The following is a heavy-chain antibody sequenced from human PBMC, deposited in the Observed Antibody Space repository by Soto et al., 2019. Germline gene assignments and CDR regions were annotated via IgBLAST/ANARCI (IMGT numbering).Heavy chain of an antibody. D-gene: IGHD2-21*01. CDR3: ARYLIIPRAFDI. CDR2: ISSSSSVI. J-gene: IGHJ3*02. CDR1: GFTFSTYS. V-gene: IGHV3-48*04. Sequence: EGQLVESGGGLVQPGGSLRLSCSVSGFTFSTYSMAWIRQAPGKGLEWLSYISSSSSVIYYADSVKGRITVSRDNGKNELILQMHSLRADDTAVYYCARYLIIPRAFDIWGQGTSVTVAS.